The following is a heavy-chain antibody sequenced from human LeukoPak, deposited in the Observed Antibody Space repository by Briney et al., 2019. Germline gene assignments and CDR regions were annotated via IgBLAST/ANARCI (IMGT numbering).Heavy chain of an antibody. CDR1: GFSFNMFP. V-gene: IGHV3-30*04. CDR3: AKDGPPVAFDY. J-gene: IGHJ4*02. CDR2: ISYDGNNK. D-gene: IGHD3/OR15-3a*01. Sequence: GGSLRLSCAASGFSFNMFPMHWVRQAPGKGLECVAVISYDGNNKYYADSVNGRFTISRDNSKNTLFLQMNSLRTEDTAVYYCAKDGPPVAFDYWGQGTLVTVSS.